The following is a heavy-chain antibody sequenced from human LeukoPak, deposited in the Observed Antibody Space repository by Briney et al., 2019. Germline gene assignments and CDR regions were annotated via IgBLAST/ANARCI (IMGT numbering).Heavy chain of an antibody. D-gene: IGHD6-13*01. CDR3: AREGGYSSSWYSNSYYYYGMDV. Sequence: ASVKVSCKAPGGTFSSYVISWVRQAPGQGLEWMGWINPNSGGTNYAQKFQGWVTMTRDTSISTAYMELSRLRSDDTAVYYCAREGGYSSSWYSNSYYYYGMDVWGQGTTVTVSS. J-gene: IGHJ6*02. CDR2: INPNSGGT. V-gene: IGHV1-2*04. CDR1: GGTFSSYV.